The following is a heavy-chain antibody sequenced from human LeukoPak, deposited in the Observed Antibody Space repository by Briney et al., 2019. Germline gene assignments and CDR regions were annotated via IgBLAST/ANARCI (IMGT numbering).Heavy chain of an antibody. CDR3: ARDPYDTIGYGAFDI. CDR2: INQHGSGK. V-gene: IGHV3-7*01. D-gene: IGHD3-22*01. Sequence: PGGSLRLSCAASGFTFSSYWMSWVRQAPGKGLEWVANINQHGSGKEYVASVKGRFTITRDNARNSLSLQMNSLRAEDTAVYYCARDPYDTIGYGAFDIWGQGTVLTVSS. J-gene: IGHJ3*02. CDR1: GFTFSSYW.